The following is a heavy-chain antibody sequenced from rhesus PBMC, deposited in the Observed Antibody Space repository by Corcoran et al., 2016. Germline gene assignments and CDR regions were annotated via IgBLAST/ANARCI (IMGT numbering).Heavy chain of an antibody. V-gene: IGHV4-173*01. CDR3: VRDDSGVDYKAIDY. CDR2: ISVRGGST. J-gene: IGHJ4*01. CDR1: GGSITSYS. D-gene: IGHD2-33*01. Sequence: QLQLQESGPGLVKPWETLSLTCAVSGGSITSYSWGWLRQSPGTGLEYIGRISVRGGSTDYNPSLNGRVTISRDTSKNQFSLKLNSVTAEDTAVYYCVRDDSGVDYKAIDYWGQGVLVTVSS.